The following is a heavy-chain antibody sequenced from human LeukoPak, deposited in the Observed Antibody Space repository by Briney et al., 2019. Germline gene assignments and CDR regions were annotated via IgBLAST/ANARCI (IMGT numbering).Heavy chain of an antibody. V-gene: IGHV3-23*01. CDR2: ISGGGSST. D-gene: IGHD3-3*01. J-gene: IGHJ5*02. Sequence: PGGSLRLSCAASGFAFSSYAMSWVRQAPGKGLDWVSAISGGGSSTYYADSVKGRFTISRDSSKNTLYLQMNSLRAEDTAVYYCAKGLNSDFCSGKGSWFDPWGQGTLVTVSS. CDR1: GFAFSSYA. CDR3: AKGLNSDFCSGKGSWFDP.